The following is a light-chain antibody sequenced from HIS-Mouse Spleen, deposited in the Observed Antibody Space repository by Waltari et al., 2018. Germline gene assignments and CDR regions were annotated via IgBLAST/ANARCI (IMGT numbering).Light chain of an antibody. V-gene: IGLV2-23*01. CDR3: CSYAGSSTVV. Sequence: QSALTQPASVSGSPGQSITISCTGTSSDVGSYNLFSWYQQHPGQAPKLMIYEGCKRPSGVSNRFSGSKSGNTASLTISGLQAEDEADYYCCSYAGSSTVVFGGGTKLTVL. CDR1: SSDVGSYNL. CDR2: EGC. J-gene: IGLJ2*01.